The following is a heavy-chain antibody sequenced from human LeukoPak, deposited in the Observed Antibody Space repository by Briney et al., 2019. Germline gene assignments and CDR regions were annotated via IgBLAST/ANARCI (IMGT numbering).Heavy chain of an antibody. CDR1: GYTFTSYG. V-gene: IGHV1-18*01. CDR2: ISAYNGNT. D-gene: IGHD3-3*01. Sequence: ASVKVSCKASGYTFTSYGISWVRQAPGQGLEWMGWISAYNGNTNYAQKLQGRVTMTTDTSTSTAYMELRSLRSDDTAVYYCARDVGPRYDFWSGYSLGAYYYYYMDVWGQGTTVTVSS. CDR3: ARDVGPRYDFWSGYSLGAYYYYYMDV. J-gene: IGHJ6*03.